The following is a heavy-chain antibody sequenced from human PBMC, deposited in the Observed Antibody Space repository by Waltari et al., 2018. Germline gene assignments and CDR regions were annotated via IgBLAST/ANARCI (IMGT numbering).Heavy chain of an antibody. CDR1: GYSVPGPGAA. CDR3: VRDTPSSWTLLDF. CDR2: TYHTSKWNY. V-gene: IGHV6-1*01. D-gene: IGHD6-13*01. J-gene: IGHJ4*02. Sequence: QVQLEQSGPGLVRPSQTLSLTCAITGYSVPGPGAAWNWIRQSPSRGREWLGRTYHTSKWNYDYAVSVKSRITIIPDTSKNQVSLQLDSVTPEDTAVYYCVRDTPSSWTLLDFWGQGTLVTVSS.